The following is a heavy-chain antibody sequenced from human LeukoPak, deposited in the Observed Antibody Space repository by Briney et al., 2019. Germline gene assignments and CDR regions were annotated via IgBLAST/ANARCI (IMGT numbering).Heavy chain of an antibody. Sequence: SGTLSLTCAVSGGSISSSNWWSWVRQPPGKGLEWIGEIYHSGSTNYNPSLKSRVTISVDTSKNQFSLKLSSVTAADTAVYYCARAGIIAAAGFAPYYYYYGMDVWGQGTTVTVSS. D-gene: IGHD6-13*01. CDR3: ARAGIIAAAGFAPYYYYYGMDV. J-gene: IGHJ6*02. CDR1: GGSISSSNW. CDR2: IYHSGST. V-gene: IGHV4-4*02.